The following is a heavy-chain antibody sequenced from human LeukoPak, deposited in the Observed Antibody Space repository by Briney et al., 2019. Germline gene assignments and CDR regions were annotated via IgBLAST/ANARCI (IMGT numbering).Heavy chain of an antibody. CDR2: ITSSSSHT. Sequence: GGSLRPSCSASGFIFSTYNMNWVRQAPGKALEWVSSITSSSSHTYYADSVKGRYTISRDNAKNSLYLQMDSLRAEDTAVYYCASYPNWNYAELDYWGQGTLVTVSS. V-gene: IGHV3-21*04. J-gene: IGHJ4*02. CDR3: ASYPNWNYAELDY. D-gene: IGHD1-7*01. CDR1: GFIFSTYN.